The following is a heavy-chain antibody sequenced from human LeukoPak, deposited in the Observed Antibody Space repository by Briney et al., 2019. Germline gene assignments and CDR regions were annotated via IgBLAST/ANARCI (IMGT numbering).Heavy chain of an antibody. J-gene: IGHJ4*02. CDR1: GFTFSNAW. CDR3: TTANYDFWSGPYWGVPMDY. Sequence: GGSLRLSCAASGFTFSNAWMSWVRQAPGKGLEWVGRIKSKTDGGTTDYAAPVKDRFTISRDDSKNTLYLQMNSLKTEDTAVYYCTTANYDFWSGPYWGVPMDYWGQGTLVTVSS. D-gene: IGHD3-3*01. CDR2: IKSKTDGGTT. V-gene: IGHV3-15*01.